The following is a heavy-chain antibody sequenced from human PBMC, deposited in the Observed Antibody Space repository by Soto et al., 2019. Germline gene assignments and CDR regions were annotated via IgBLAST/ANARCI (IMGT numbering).Heavy chain of an antibody. D-gene: IGHD3-16*01. CDR3: ARDGVSTCLPHYGMDV. Sequence: EVQLVESGGGLIQPGGSLRLSCAASGFTVSSSYMSWVRQAPGKGPEWVSIMYSGGTTYYADSVRGRFTISRDNAKNTLYLQISSLVANDTAVYYCARDGVSTCLPHYGMDVWGQGTTVTVSS. V-gene: IGHV3-53*01. J-gene: IGHJ6*02. CDR1: GFTVSSSY. CDR2: MYSGGTT.